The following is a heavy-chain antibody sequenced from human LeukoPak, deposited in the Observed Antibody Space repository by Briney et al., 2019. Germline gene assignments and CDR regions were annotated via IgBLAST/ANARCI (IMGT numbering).Heavy chain of an antibody. V-gene: IGHV3-7*03. CDR3: AKAGYSSGWYDY. CDR2: IQKDGSQK. CDR1: AFTFSNYW. D-gene: IGHD6-19*01. J-gene: IGHJ4*02. Sequence: PGGSLRLSCAASAFTFSNYWMSWVRQAPGKGLEWVASIQKDGSQKYYLESVKGRFTISRDNTKNSLYPQMNSLRAEDTALYYCAKAGYSSGWYDYWGQGTLVTVSS.